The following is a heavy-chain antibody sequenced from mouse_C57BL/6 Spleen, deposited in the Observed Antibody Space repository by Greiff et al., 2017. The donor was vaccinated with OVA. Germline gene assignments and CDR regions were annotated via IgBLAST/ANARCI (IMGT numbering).Heavy chain of an antibody. J-gene: IGHJ3*01. CDR2: INPYNGGT. V-gene: IGHV1-53*01. D-gene: IGHD2-2*01. CDR1: GYTFTSYW. CDR3: ARIDGYDGGFAY. Sequence: VQLQQPGTELVKPGASVKLSCKASGYTFTSYWKHWVEQRPGQGLEWVGNINPYNGGTNYNEKFKSKATLTVDKSSSTAYMQLSSLTSEDSAVYYCARIDGYDGGFAYWGQGTLVTVSA.